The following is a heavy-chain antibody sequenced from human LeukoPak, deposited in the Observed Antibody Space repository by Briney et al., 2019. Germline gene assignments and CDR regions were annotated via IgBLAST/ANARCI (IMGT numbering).Heavy chain of an antibody. J-gene: IGHJ6*02. D-gene: IGHD3-10*01. CDR1: GFTVSSSY. CDR2: IYSGGST. Sequence: AGGSLRLSCAASGFTVSSSYMSWVRQAPGKGLEWVSLIYSGGSTYYADSVKGRFTISRDNSKNTLYLQMNSLRAEDTAVYYCARALYYYASGSYDYYYGMDVWGQGTTVTVSS. CDR3: ARALYYYASGSYDYYYGMDV. V-gene: IGHV3-66*01.